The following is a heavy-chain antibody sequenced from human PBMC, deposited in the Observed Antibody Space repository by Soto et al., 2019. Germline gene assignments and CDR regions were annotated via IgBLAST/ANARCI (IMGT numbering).Heavy chain of an antibody. J-gene: IGHJ3*01. V-gene: IGHV4-30-4*01. CDR3: VRNLAHGYTGNG. D-gene: IGHD5-18*01. CDR1: GAIVTSGENY. CDR2: ISDSGIT. Sequence: QVQLQESGPGLVKPSQTLSLACSVSGAIVTSGENYWSWVRQPPGRGLEWVGYISDSGITYYTPALRRRVTLSMDRPKNEVSLKLSSVTAADTAVYFCVRNLAHGYTGNGWGHGAMGTVSS.